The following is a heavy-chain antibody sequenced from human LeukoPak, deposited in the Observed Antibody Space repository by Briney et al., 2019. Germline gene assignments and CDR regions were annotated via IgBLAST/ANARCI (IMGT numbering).Heavy chain of an antibody. J-gene: IGHJ6*03. CDR3: ARGSRLKYRHSSSFYYYYMDV. CDR1: GFTFSSYW. V-gene: IGHV3-7*01. D-gene: IGHD6-6*01. CDR2: IKQDGSER. Sequence: PGGSLRLSCAASGFTFSSYWMSWVRQAPGKGLEWVANIKQDGSERYYVDSVKGRFTISRDNAKNSLYLQMNSLRAEDTAVYYCARGSRLKYRHSSSFYYYYMDVWGKGTTVTVSS.